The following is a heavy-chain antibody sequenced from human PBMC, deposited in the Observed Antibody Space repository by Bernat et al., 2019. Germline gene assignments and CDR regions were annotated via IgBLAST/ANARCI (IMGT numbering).Heavy chain of an antibody. CDR2: IYYSGST. Sequence: QVQLQESGPGLVKPSQTLSLTCTVSGGSISSGGYYWSLIRQPPGKGLEWIGYIYYSGSTYYNPSLKSRVTISVDTSKNQFSLKLSSVTAADTAGYYCACYSSSWPNFDYWGQGTLVTVSS. CDR3: ACYSSSWPNFDY. D-gene: IGHD6-13*01. J-gene: IGHJ4*02. CDR1: GGSISSGGYY. V-gene: IGHV4-31*03.